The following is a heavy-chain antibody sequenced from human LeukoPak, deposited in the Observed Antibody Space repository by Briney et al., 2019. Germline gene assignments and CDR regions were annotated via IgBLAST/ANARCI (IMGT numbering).Heavy chain of an antibody. CDR1: GGSISSGSYY. V-gene: IGHV4-61*02. CDR2: IYTSGST. CDR3: AREGDYYGSGSYVHYFDY. J-gene: IGHJ4*02. Sequence: SETLSLTCTVSGGSISSGSYYWSWIRQPAGKGLVWIGRIYTSGSTNYNPSLKSRVTISVDTSKNQFSLKLSSVTAADTAVYYCAREGDYYGSGSYVHYFDYWGRGTLVTVSS. D-gene: IGHD3-10*01.